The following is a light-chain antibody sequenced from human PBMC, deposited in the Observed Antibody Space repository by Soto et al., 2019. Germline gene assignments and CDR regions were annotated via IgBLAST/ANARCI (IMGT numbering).Light chain of an antibody. V-gene: IGKV3-15*01. CDR2: GAS. CDR3: QQYNNWPPKT. CDR1: QSVSSN. J-gene: IGKJ2*01. Sequence: EIVMTQSPATLSVSPGERATLSCRASQSVSSNLAWYQQKPGQAPRLLIYGASGRATGIPARFSGSGSGTEFTLTISSLQSEDFAVYYCQQYNNWPPKTFGQGTKLEIK.